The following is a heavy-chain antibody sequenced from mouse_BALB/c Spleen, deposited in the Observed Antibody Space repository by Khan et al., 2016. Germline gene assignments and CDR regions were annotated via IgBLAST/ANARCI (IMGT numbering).Heavy chain of an antibody. CDR2: INPGSGST. Sequence: QVQLQQSGADLVRPGTSVKVSCKASGYAFTNFLIDWIKQRPGQGLDWIGVINPGSGSTTYNEKFKGKATLTAENSSSHAYMQLSSLTSDDSAVYFCESRYGSSYVWVADWGRGTLVTVSA. CDR3: ESRYGSSYVWVAD. D-gene: IGHD1-1*01. V-gene: IGHV1-54*01. CDR1: GYAFTNFL. J-gene: IGHJ3*01.